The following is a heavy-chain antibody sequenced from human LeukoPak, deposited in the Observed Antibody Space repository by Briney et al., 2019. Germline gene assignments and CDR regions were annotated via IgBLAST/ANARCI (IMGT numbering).Heavy chain of an antibody. D-gene: IGHD3-9*01. CDR1: GFTFSSYA. Sequence: PGGSLRLSCAASGFTFSSYAMSWVRQAPGKGLEWVSGINWNGGSTGYADSVKGRFTISRDNAKNSLYLQMNSLRAEDTALYYCAREGYDILTGYYPSGYYYYYMDVWGKGTTVTVSS. V-gene: IGHV3-20*04. CDR3: AREGYDILTGYYPSGYYYYYMDV. CDR2: INWNGGST. J-gene: IGHJ6*03.